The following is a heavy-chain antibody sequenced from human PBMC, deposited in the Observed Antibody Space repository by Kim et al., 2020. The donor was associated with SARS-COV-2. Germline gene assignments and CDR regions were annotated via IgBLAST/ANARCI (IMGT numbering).Heavy chain of an antibody. V-gene: IGHV3-33*01. CDR1: GFTFSSYG. CDR2: IWYDGSNK. Sequence: GGSLRLSCAASGFTFSSYGMHWVRQAPGKGLEWVAVIWYDGSNKYYADSVKGRFTISRDNSKNTLYLQMNSLRAEDTAVYYCARDWDGVVNYYYYMDVWGKGTTVTVSS. CDR3: ARDWDGVVNYYYYMDV. J-gene: IGHJ6*03. D-gene: IGHD3-3*01.